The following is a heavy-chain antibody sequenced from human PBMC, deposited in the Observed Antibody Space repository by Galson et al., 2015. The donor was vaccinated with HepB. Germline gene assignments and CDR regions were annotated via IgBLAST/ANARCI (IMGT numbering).Heavy chain of an antibody. CDR2: IIPILGIA. CDR3: AKDESYSGYDGDY. D-gene: IGHD5-12*01. CDR1: GGTFSSYA. Sequence: SCKASGGTFSSYAISWVRQAPGQGLEWMGRIIPILGIANYAQKFQGRVTITADKSTSTAYMELSSLRSEDTAVYYCAKDESYSGYDGDYRGQGTLVTVSS. V-gene: IGHV1-69*04. J-gene: IGHJ4*02.